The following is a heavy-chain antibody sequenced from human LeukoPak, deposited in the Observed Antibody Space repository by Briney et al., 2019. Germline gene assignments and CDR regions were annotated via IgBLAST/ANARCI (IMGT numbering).Heavy chain of an antibody. Sequence: GGSLRLSCAASGFTFDDYSMHWVRQAPGKGLEWVSLISWDGGSTYYADSVKGRFTISRDNSKNSLYLQMNSLRAEDTALYYCAKGGPGGRSHPPAELDYWGQGTLVTVSS. CDR3: AKGGPGGRSHPPAELDY. J-gene: IGHJ4*02. D-gene: IGHD3-16*01. CDR2: ISWDGGST. CDR1: GFTFDDYS. V-gene: IGHV3-43D*03.